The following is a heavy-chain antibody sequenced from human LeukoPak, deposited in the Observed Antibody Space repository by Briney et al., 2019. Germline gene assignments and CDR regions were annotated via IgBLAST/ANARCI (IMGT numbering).Heavy chain of an antibody. J-gene: IGHJ5*02. D-gene: IGHD5-18*01. CDR2: IYTSGST. CDR3: ARLRAMVSPFDP. V-gene: IGHV4-4*09. Sequence: SETLSLTCTVSGGSISSYYWSWIQQPPGKGLEWIGYIYTSGSTNYNPSLKSRVTISVDTSKNQFSLKLSSVTAADTAVYYCARLRAMVSPFDPWGQGTLVTVSS. CDR1: GGSISSYY.